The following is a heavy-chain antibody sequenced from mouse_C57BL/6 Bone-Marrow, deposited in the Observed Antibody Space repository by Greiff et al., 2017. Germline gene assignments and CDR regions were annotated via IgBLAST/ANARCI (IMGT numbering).Heavy chain of an antibody. D-gene: IGHD2-4*01. Sequence: VKLQESGAELARPGASVKLSCKASGYTFTSYGISWVKQRTGQGLEWIGEIYPRSGNTYYNEKFKGKATLTADKSSSTAYMELRSLTSEDSAVYFCARGGIYYDYDVGAYWGQGTLVTVSA. CDR3: ARGGIYYDYDVGAY. J-gene: IGHJ3*01. CDR2: IYPRSGNT. V-gene: IGHV1-81*01. CDR1: GYTFTSYG.